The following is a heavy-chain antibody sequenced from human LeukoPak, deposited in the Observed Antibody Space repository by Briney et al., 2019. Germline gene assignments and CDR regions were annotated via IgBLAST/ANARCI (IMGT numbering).Heavy chain of an antibody. D-gene: IGHD3-9*01. V-gene: IGHV4-59*01. CDR1: GGSISSYY. Sequence: PSETLSLTCTVSGGSISSYYWSWIRQPPGKGLEWIGYIYYSGSTNYNPSLKSRVTISVDTSKNQFSLKLSSVTAADTAVYYCAREDRYYDILTGYRLAAFDIWGQGTMVTVSS. CDR2: IYYSGST. J-gene: IGHJ3*02. CDR3: AREDRYYDILTGYRLAAFDI.